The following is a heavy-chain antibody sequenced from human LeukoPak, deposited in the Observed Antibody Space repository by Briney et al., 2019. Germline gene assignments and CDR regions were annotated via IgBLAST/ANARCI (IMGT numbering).Heavy chain of an antibody. CDR3: AKVTAFWAAATGTIDY. CDR2: ISATGGST. J-gene: IGHJ4*02. D-gene: IGHD6-13*01. CDR1: GFTFSSYA. V-gene: IGHV3-23*01. Sequence: GGSLRLSCAASGFTFSSYAMSWVRQAPGKGLEWVSGISATGGSTYYADSVKGRFTISRDNSNNTLFLQMNSLRAEDTAVYYCAKVTAFWAAATGTIDYWGQGTLVTVSS.